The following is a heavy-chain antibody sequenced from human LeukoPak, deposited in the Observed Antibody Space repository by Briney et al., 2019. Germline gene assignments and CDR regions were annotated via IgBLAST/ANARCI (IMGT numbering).Heavy chain of an antibody. J-gene: IGHJ4*02. V-gene: IGHV3-33*01. CDR1: GLSFSRHG. Sequence: GTSLRLSCTASGLSFSRHGMHWVRQAPGKGLEWVALIWFDGGETYYADSVKGRFTISRDNSRNTAHLQMDSLRVDDTAVYYCARLRGGDGYKGGSLDSWGQGTLVTVSS. CDR2: IWFDGGET. D-gene: IGHD5-24*01. CDR3: ARLRGGDGYKGGSLDS.